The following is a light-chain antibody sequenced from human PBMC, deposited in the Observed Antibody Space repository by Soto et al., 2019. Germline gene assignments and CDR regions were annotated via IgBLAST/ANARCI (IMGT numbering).Light chain of an antibody. V-gene: IGKV1-5*03. Sequence: DIQMTQSPSTLSGSVGDRVTITCRASQTIRSWLAWYQQKPGKAPKLLIYKASTLKSGVPSRCSGSGSVTEFTLTISSLQPDDFATYYCQHYNSYSEAFGQGTKVDIK. CDR1: QTIRSW. CDR2: KAS. CDR3: QHYNSYSEA. J-gene: IGKJ1*01.